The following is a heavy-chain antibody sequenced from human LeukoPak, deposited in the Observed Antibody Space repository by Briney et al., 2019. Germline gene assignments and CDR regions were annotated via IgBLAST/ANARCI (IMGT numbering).Heavy chain of an antibody. J-gene: IGHJ4*02. CDR1: GFTFSSYA. V-gene: IGHV3-23*01. Sequence: PGGSLRLSCAASGFTFSSYAMSWVRQAPGKGLEWVSAISGSGGSTYYADSVKGRFTISRDNSKNTLYLQMNSLRAEDTAVYYCAKDTLAYSGSFGAFDYWGQGTLVTVSP. D-gene: IGHD1-26*01. CDR2: ISGSGGST. CDR3: AKDTLAYSGSFGAFDY.